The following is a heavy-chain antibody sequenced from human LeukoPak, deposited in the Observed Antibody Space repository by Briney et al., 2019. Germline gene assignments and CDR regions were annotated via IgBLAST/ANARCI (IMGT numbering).Heavy chain of an antibody. V-gene: IGHV1-69*13. CDR1: GGTFSSYA. CDR2: IIPIFGTA. CDR3: ARDLRSGYYGPFNWFDP. Sequence: GASVKVSCKASGGTFSSYAISWVRQAPGQGLEWMGGIIPIFGTANYAQKFQGRVTITADEFTSTAYMELSSLRSEDTAVYYCARDLRSGYYGPFNWFDPWGQGTLVTVSS. J-gene: IGHJ5*02. D-gene: IGHD3-3*01.